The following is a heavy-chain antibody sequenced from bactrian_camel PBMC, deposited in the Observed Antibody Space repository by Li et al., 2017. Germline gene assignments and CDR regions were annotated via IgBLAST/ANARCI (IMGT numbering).Heavy chain of an antibody. CDR2: ISWSGDST. Sequence: VQLVESGGGLVQAAGSLRLSCAASGFTFSSYDMSWVRQAPGKGLEGVSAISWSGDSTNYAGSVKGRFTISRDDAKNTLYLQMNSLKPEDAAVYYCVRDLANEYNYWGQGTQVTVS. D-gene: IGHD1*01. J-gene: IGHJ4*01. CDR1: GFTFSSYD. V-gene: IGHV3S40*01. CDR3: VRDLANEYNY.